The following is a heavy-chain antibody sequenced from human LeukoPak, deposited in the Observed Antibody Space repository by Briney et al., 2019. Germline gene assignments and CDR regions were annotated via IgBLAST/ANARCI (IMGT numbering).Heavy chain of an antibody. J-gene: IGHJ4*02. CDR3: TIDLMTGFSSGWHFGY. Sequence: PGGSLRLSCAASGLTFRNFAMSWVRQAPGKGLEWLAVTSGDEDSTHYADSVRGHFVISTDTSKNTSFLHMNSLRAEETAVYYCTIDLMTGFSSGWHFGYWGQGTLVTVSS. CDR2: TSGDEDST. CDR1: GLTFRNFA. V-gene: IGHV3-23*01. D-gene: IGHD6-19*01.